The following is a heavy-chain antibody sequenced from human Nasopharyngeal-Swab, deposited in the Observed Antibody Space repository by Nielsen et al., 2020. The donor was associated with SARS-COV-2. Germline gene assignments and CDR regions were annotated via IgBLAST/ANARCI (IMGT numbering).Heavy chain of an antibody. V-gene: IGHV3-23*01. Sequence: GVLKISCAASGFTFSSYAMNWVRQAPGKGLEWVSIVTGNGMNTYYADSVKGRFTISRDNSKNTLYLQMNSLRAEDTAMYYCHLSSGYDGYINYWGQGTLVTVSS. CDR3: HLSSGYDGYINY. D-gene: IGHD3-22*01. CDR1: GFTFSSYA. J-gene: IGHJ4*02. CDR2: VTGNGMNT.